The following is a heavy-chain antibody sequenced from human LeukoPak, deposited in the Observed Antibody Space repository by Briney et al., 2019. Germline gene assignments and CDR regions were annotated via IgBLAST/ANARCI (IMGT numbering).Heavy chain of an antibody. V-gene: IGHV4-34*01. D-gene: IGHD3/OR15-3a*01. CDR2: INHSGST. J-gene: IGHJ4*02. Sequence: PSETLSLTCAVYGGSFSGYYWSWIRQPPGKGLEWIGEINHSGSTNYNPSLKSRVTISVDTSKNQFSLKLSSVTAADTAVYYCAGGNTRDDLDYWGQGILVTVSS. CDR3: AGGNTRDDLDY. CDR1: GGSFSGYY.